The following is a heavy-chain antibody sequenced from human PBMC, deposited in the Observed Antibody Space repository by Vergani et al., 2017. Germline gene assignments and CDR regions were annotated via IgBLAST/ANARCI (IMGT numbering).Heavy chain of an antibody. CDR1: GFTFSSYS. CDR3: ARKHISNYYDSSGYYYMGYYYGMDV. CDR2: ISSSSSTI. J-gene: IGHJ6*02. Sequence: EVQLVESGGGLVQPGGSLRLSCAASGFTFSSYSMNWVRQAPGKGLEWVSYISSSSSTIYYADSVKGRFTISRDNAKNSLYLQMNSLRAEDTAVYYCARKHISNYYDSSGYYYMGYYYGMDVWGQXP. V-gene: IGHV3-48*04. D-gene: IGHD3-22*01.